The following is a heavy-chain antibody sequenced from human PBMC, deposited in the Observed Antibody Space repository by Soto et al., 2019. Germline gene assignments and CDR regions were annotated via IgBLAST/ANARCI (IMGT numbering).Heavy chain of an antibody. CDR1: GGSISSSNW. Sequence: SETLSRTCAVSGGSISSSNWWSWVRQPPGKGLEWIGEIYHSGSTNYNPSLKSRVTISVDKSKNQFSLKLSSVTAADTAVYYCARSGSYGGGYFDYWGQGTLVTVS. D-gene: IGHD1-26*01. J-gene: IGHJ4*02. CDR3: ARSGSYGGGYFDY. CDR2: IYHSGST. V-gene: IGHV4-4*02.